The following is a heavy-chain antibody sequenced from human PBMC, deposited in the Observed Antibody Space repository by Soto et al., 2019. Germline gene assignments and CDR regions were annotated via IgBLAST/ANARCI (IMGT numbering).Heavy chain of an antibody. CDR3: VKGSSWYLFDY. V-gene: IGHV3-30-3*01. CDR1: GFTFSSYA. Sequence: GGFLRLSCAASGFTFSSYAMHWVRQAPGKGLEWVAVISYDGSNKYYADSVKGRFTISRDNSKNTLYLQMNSLRAEDTAVYYCVKGSSWYLFDYWGQGTLVTVSS. J-gene: IGHJ4*02. CDR2: ISYDGSNK. D-gene: IGHD6-13*01.